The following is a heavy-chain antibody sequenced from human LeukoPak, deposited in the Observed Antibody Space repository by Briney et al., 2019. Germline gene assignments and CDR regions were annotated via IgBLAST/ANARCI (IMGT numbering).Heavy chain of an antibody. CDR2: IYYSGST. J-gene: IGHJ3*02. CDR1: GGSFSSGSYY. V-gene: IGHV4-61*03. Sequence: NPSVTLSLTCTVSGGSFSSGSYYWSWIRQPPGEGLEWIGYIYYSGSTNYNPSLKSRVTISVDTSKNHFSLKLSSVTAADTAVYYCARGAPGVSAFDIWGQGTMVTVSS. CDR3: ARGAPGVSAFDI. D-gene: IGHD3-10*01.